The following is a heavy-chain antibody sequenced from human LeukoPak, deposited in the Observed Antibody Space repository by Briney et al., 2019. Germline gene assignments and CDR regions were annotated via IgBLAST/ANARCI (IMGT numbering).Heavy chain of an antibody. Sequence: GGSLRLSCAASGFTFSSYAMSWVRQAPGKGLEWVSAISGSGGSTYYAGSVKGRFTISRDNSKNTLYLQMNSLRAEDTAVYYCAKDRERQLKGDYYYYYYYMDVWGKGTTVTVSS. CDR3: AKDRERQLKGDYYYYYYYMDV. CDR2: ISGSGGST. J-gene: IGHJ6*03. CDR1: GFTFSSYA. D-gene: IGHD6-13*01. V-gene: IGHV3-23*01.